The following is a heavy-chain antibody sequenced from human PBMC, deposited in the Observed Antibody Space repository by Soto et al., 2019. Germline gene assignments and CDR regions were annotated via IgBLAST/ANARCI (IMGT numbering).Heavy chain of an antibody. J-gene: IGHJ4*02. CDR2: IYYSGST. CDR3: ARVRVVVVAATEYYFDY. D-gene: IGHD2-15*01. CDR1: GGSISSGGYY. Sequence: SETLSLTCTVSGGSISSGGYYWSWIRQHPGKGLEWIGYIYYSGSTYYNPSLKSRVTISVDTSKNQFSLKLSSVTAADTAVYYCARVRVVVVAATEYYFDYWGQGTLVTVS. V-gene: IGHV4-31*03.